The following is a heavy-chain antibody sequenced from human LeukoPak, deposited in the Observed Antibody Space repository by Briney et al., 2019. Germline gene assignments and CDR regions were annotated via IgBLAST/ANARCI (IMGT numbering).Heavy chain of an antibody. V-gene: IGHV3-7*01. J-gene: IGHJ4*02. CDR1: GFTFSNYW. Sequence: GGSLRLSCAASGFTFSNYWMSWVRQAPGKGLEWVASIKHDGSEKYYVDSVKGRFTISRDNAKNSLYLQMNSLRAEDTAVYYCAKSEYSSSSGGHYFDYWGQGILVTVSS. D-gene: IGHD6-6*01. CDR2: IKHDGSEK. CDR3: AKSEYSSSSGGHYFDY.